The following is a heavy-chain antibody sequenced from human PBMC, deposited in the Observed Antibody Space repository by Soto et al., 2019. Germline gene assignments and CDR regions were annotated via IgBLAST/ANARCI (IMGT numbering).Heavy chain of an antibody. CDR2: IYHSGSS. J-gene: IGHJ5*02. CDR1: GGSITSGGYS. D-gene: IGHD3-16*01. CDR3: DRYYGPNPWFDT. Sequence: SETLSLTCAVSGGSITSGGYSWSWIRQSPGKGLEWIGYIYHSGSSYYNPSLKSRLTMSVDIYKNQFFLTLNSVTAADTAVYYCDRYYGPNPWFDTWGQGILVTVSS. V-gene: IGHV4-30-2*06.